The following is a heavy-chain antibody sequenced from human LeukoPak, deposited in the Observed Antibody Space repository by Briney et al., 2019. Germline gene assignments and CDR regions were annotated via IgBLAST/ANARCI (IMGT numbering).Heavy chain of an antibody. CDR1: GFTFSSYA. D-gene: IGHD2-8*01. CDR2: ISGGST. Sequence: PGGSLRLSCAASGFTFSSYAMSWVRQAPGKGLEWVSAISGGSTYYADSVKGRFTISRDNSKNTLYLQMNSLRAEDTAVYYCAKGVAMVYSNWGQGTLVTVSS. V-gene: IGHV3-23*01. CDR3: AKGVAMVYSN. J-gene: IGHJ4*02.